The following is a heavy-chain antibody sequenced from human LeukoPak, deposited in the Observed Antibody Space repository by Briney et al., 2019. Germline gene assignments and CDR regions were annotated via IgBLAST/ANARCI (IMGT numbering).Heavy chain of an antibody. J-gene: IGHJ4*02. CDR2: ISSSTSYI. Sequence: GGSLRLSCATSGFTLSSYSMTWVRQAPGKGLEWVSSISSSTSYIYYADSVKGRFTISRGNAKNSLYLQMNSLRAEDTAVYYCAKGRHYGSGSYYYFDYWGQGTLVTVSS. D-gene: IGHD3-10*01. CDR1: GFTLSSYS. CDR3: AKGRHYGSGSYYYFDY. V-gene: IGHV3-21*01.